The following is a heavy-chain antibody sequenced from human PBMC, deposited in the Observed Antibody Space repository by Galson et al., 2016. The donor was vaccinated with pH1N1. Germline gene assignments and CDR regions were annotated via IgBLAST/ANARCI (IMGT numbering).Heavy chain of an antibody. Sequence: SVKVSCKASGYPFTRYYFHWVRQAPGQGLEWIGVIDPSNGGTTYAQKFQARVTMTRDTSTSTVYMDLSSLKAEDTAVYYCTSDLGRLRDYWGQGTLVTVSS. CDR1: GYPFTRYY. CDR3: TSDLGRLRDY. J-gene: IGHJ4*02. D-gene: IGHD1-26*01. CDR2: IDPSNGGT. V-gene: IGHV1-46*01.